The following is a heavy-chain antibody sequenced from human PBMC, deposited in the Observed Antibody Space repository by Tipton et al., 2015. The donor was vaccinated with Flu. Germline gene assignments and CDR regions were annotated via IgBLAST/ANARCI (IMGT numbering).Heavy chain of an antibody. CDR3: ARQDTTMVSHFDY. Sequence: QSGAEVKRPGASVRVSCKASAYTFAHYYLQWVRQAPGQGLEWMGIINPNTGATTYAQRFQGRVSVTRDTSTSTVYLEMKNLKSDDTAVYYCARQDTTMVSHFDYWGQGTLVTVSS. V-gene: IGHV1-46*01. CDR2: INPNTGAT. CDR1: AYTFAHYY. D-gene: IGHD5-18*01. J-gene: IGHJ4*02.